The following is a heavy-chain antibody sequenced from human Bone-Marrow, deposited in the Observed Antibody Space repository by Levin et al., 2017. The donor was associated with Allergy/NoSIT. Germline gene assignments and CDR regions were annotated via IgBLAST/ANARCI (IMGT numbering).Heavy chain of an antibody. CDR3: ARSTGISLDY. Sequence: SETLSLTCSVSGGSISSSSHYWAWIRQPPGKGLEWLGSIYYSGTTYDNPSLKSRVTISVDTSKNQFSLKLSSVTAADTAVYYCARSTGISLDYWGQGTLVTVSS. CDR2: IYYSGTT. V-gene: IGHV4-39*01. D-gene: IGHD3-9*01. J-gene: IGHJ4*02. CDR1: GGSISSSSHY.